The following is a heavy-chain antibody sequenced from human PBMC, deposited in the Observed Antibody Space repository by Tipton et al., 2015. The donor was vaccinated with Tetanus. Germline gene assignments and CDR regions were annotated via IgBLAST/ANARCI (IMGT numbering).Heavy chain of an antibody. J-gene: IGHJ4*02. V-gene: IGHV4-30-4*01. CDR3: ARGSSSSSGYYFDY. Sequence: TLSLTCTVSGGSISSGDYYWSWIRQPPGKGLEWIGYIYYSGSTYYNPSLKSRVTISVDTSKNQFSLKLSSVTAADTAVYYCARGSSSSSGYYFDYWGQGTLVTVSS. CDR2: IYYSGST. CDR1: GGSISSGDYY. D-gene: IGHD6-6*01.